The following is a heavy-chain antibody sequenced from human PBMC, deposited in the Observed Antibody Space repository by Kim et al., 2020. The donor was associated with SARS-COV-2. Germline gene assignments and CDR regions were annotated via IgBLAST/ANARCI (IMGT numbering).Heavy chain of an antibody. V-gene: IGHV4-59*01. CDR3: AREGSDAFDI. CDR2: ST. Sequence: STNYNPSLKSRVTISVDTSKNQFSLKLSSVTAADTAVYYCAREGSDAFDIWGQGTMVTVSS. J-gene: IGHJ3*02.